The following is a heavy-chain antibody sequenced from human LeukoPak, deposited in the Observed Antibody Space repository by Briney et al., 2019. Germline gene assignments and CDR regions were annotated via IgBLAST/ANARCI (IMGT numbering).Heavy chain of an antibody. D-gene: IGHD3-22*01. CDR1: GYTLTELS. Sequence: ASVKVSRKVSGYTLTELSMHWVRQAPGKELEWMGGFDPEDGETIYAQKFQGRVTMTEDTSTDTAYMELSSLRSEDTAVYYCATNPFYDSSGYRDYWGQGTLVTVSS. CDR2: FDPEDGET. J-gene: IGHJ4*02. V-gene: IGHV1-24*01. CDR3: ATNPFYDSSGYRDY.